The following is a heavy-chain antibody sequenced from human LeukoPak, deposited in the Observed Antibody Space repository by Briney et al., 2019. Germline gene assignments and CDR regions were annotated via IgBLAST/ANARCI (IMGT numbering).Heavy chain of an antibody. CDR2: ISGSTGRT. CDR3: ARRSGIAVAGAFDY. CDR1: GFTFSTYA. V-gene: IGHV3-23*01. Sequence: GGSLRLSCAASGFTFSTYAMSWVRQAPGKGLEWVSAISGSTGRTYYADSVKGRFTISRDNAKNSLYLQMNSLRAEDAAVYYCARRSGIAVAGAFDYWGQGTLVTVSS. J-gene: IGHJ4*02. D-gene: IGHD6-19*01.